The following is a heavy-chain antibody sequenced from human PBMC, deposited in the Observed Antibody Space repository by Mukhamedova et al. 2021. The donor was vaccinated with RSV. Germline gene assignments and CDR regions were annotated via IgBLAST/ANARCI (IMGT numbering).Heavy chain of an antibody. CDR1: SNYV. CDR3: ARGGFDI. V-gene: IGHV3-74*01. CDR2: INSDGSST. Sequence: SNYVMHWVRQAPGKGLVWVSRINSDGSSTTYADSMKGRFTISRDNAKNTLYLQMNSLRAEDTAVYYCARGGFDIWGQGTMVTVSS. J-gene: IGHJ3*02.